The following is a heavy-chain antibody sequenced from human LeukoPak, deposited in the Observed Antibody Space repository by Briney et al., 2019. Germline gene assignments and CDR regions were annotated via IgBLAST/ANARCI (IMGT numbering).Heavy chain of an antibody. D-gene: IGHD6-13*01. CDR2: INGDGSTA. J-gene: IGHJ4*02. Sequence: PGGSLRLSCAASGFIFSSYAMSWVRQAPGKGLVWVSRINGDGSTATYADSVKGRFTISRDNAKNTLYLQMNSLRAEDTAVYYCARASAAGDFDSWGQGTLVTVSS. V-gene: IGHV3-74*01. CDR1: GFIFSSYA. CDR3: ARASAAGDFDS.